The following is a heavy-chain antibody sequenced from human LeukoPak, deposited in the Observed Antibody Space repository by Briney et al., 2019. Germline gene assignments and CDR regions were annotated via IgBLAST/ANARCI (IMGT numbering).Heavy chain of an antibody. Sequence: PGGSLRLSCAASGFSFSIFAMSWVRQAPGKGLEWVSGISGSGDTTYYADSVKGRFIISRDNSKNTLYLQMNSLRAEDTAVYYCATPPKITIFGVVTPFDYWGQGTLVTVSS. V-gene: IGHV3-23*01. CDR2: ISGSGDTT. J-gene: IGHJ4*02. D-gene: IGHD3-3*01. CDR3: ATPPKITIFGVVTPFDY. CDR1: GFSFSIFA.